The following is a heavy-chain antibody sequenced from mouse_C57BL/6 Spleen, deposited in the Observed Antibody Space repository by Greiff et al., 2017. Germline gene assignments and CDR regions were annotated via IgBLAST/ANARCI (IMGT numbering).Heavy chain of an antibody. CDR1: GYTFTSYW. V-gene: IGHV1-64*01. CDR2: IHPNSGST. D-gene: IGHD2-3*01. J-gene: IGHJ4*01. Sequence: QVQLKQPGAELVKPGASVKLSCKASGYTFTSYWMHWVKQRPGQGLEWIGMIHPNSGSTNYNEKFKSKATLTVDKSSSTAYMQLSSLTSEDSAVYYCARKDGYYSAMDYWGQGTSVTVSS. CDR3: ARKDGYYSAMDY.